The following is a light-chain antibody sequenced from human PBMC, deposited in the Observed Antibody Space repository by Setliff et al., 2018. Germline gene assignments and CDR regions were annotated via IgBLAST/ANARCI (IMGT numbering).Light chain of an antibody. CDR3: SSYAGLTTWI. CDR2: DVS. CDR1: RRGVGSFNL. V-gene: IGLV2-23*02. J-gene: IGLJ1*01. Sequence: QSALTQPASVSGSPGQSISISCTGTRRGVGSFNLVSWYQHRPGKAPQVIIFDVSDRPSGVSNRFSGSKSGDTAYLTISGLQAEDEANYFCSSYAGLTTWIFGAGTKVTVL.